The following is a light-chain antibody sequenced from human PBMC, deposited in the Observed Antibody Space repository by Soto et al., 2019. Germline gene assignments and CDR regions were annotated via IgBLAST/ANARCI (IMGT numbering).Light chain of an antibody. CDR3: QQHSHWPPWT. V-gene: IGKV3-11*01. CDR1: QDVSSY. J-gene: IGKJ1*01. Sequence: EIVLTQSPGTLSLSPGERATLSRRASQDVSSYLLWYQQKPGQAPRLLIYGASNRATDIPARFSGSGSGTDFTLTISNLEPEDFAVYYCQQHSHWPPWTFGQGTKVDIK. CDR2: GAS.